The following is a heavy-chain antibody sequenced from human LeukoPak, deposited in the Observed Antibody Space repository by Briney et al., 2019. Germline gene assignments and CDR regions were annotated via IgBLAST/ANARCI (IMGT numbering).Heavy chain of an antibody. CDR3: ARGSHIVVVTAGYFDY. CDR1: GFTFSSYA. Sequence: PGGSLRLSCAASGFTFSSYAMSWVRQAPGKGLEWVAVISYDGSNKYYADSVKGRFTISRDNSKNTLYLQMNSLRAEDTAVYYCARGSHIVVVTAGYFDYWGQGTLVTVSS. V-gene: IGHV3-30*04. J-gene: IGHJ4*02. D-gene: IGHD2-21*02. CDR2: ISYDGSNK.